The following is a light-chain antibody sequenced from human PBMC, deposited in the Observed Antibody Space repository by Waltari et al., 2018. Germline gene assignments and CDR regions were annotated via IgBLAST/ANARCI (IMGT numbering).Light chain of an antibody. CDR2: DVY. V-gene: IGKV3-11*01. J-gene: IGKJ4*01. CDR3: QQRYAWPIT. CDR1: QSVDSQ. Sequence: EIVLTQSPATLSLSPGERATLSCRASQSVDSQLAWYQQKPGQAPRLLIHDVYNRATGIPPRFSGSGSGTDFRLTISSLEAEDSAVYYCQQRYAWPITFGGGTKVELK.